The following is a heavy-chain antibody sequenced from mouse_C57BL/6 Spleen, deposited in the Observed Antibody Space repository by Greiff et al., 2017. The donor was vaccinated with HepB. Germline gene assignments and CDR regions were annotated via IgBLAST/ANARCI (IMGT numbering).Heavy chain of an antibody. CDR1: GYAFSSSW. CDR3: AREGIY. V-gene: IGHV1-82*01. Sequence: VQLQESGPELVKPGASVKISCKASGYAFSSSWMNWVKQRPGKGLEWIGRIYPGDGDTNYNGKFKGKATLTADKSSSTAYMQLSSLTSEDSAVYFCAREGIYWGQGTTLTVSS. CDR2: IYPGDGDT. J-gene: IGHJ2*01.